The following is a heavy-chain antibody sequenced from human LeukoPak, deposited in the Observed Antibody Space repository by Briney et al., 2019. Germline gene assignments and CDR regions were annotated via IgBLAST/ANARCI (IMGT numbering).Heavy chain of an antibody. D-gene: IGHD6-13*01. CDR3: AKRGVGIAAAIDY. CDR2: ISGSGGST. Sequence: GSLRLSCAASGFTFSSYGMSWVRQAPGKGLEWVSTISGSGGSTYYADSVKGRFTISRDNSKNTLYLQMNSLRAEDTAVYYCAKRGVGIAAAIDYWGQGTLVTVSS. J-gene: IGHJ4*02. CDR1: GFTFSSYG. V-gene: IGHV3-23*01.